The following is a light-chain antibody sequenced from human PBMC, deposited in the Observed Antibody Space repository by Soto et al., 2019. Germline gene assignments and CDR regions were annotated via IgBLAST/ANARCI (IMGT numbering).Light chain of an antibody. CDR3: SSYAGSNNWV. Sequence: QSVLTQAPSASGSPGQSVTISCTGTSSDVGGYNYVSWYQQYPGKVPKLMIYEVTKRPSGVPDRFSGSKSGNTASLTVSGLQAEDEADYYCSSYAGSNNWVFGGGTKLTVL. CDR1: SSDVGGYNY. V-gene: IGLV2-8*01. CDR2: EVT. J-gene: IGLJ3*02.